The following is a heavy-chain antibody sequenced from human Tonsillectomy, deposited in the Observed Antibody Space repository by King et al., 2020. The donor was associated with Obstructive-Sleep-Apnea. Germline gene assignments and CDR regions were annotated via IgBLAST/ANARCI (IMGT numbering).Heavy chain of an antibody. D-gene: IGHD3-16*01. CDR3: ARGLGDLDP. CDR2: TYYRSKWYN. Sequence: VQLQQSGPGLVKPSQTLSLTCAISGDSVSSNSAAWNWIRQSPSRGLEWLGRTYYRSKWYNESALSVKSRITINPDTTKNQLSLQLNSVTPEDTAEYYCARGLGDLDPWGQGTLVTVSS. J-gene: IGHJ5*02. V-gene: IGHV6-1*01. CDR1: GDSVSSNSAA.